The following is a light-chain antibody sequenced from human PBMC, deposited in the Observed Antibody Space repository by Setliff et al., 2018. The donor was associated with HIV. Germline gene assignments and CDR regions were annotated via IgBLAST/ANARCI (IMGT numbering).Light chain of an antibody. V-gene: IGLV2-14*03. CDR2: DVS. CDR1: SSDVGGYNY. J-gene: IGLJ1*01. Sequence: QSVLTQPASVSGSPGQSITISCTGTSSDVGGYNYVSWYRQHPGKAPILIIYDVSNRPSGVSNRFSGSKSGNTASLTISGLHAEDEADYYCSSYTSSTTLPYVFGTGTKVTVL. CDR3: SSYTSSTTLPYV.